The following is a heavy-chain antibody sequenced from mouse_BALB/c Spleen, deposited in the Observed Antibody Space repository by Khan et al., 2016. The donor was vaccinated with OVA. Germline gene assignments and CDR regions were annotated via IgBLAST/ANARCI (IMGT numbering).Heavy chain of an antibody. D-gene: IGHD1-1*01. J-gene: IGHJ4*01. V-gene: IGHV5-6-3*01. Sequence: EVELVESGGGLVQPGGSLKLSCAASGFTFSSYGMSWVRQTPDKRLELVATINSNGGSTYYPDSVKGRFTISRDNAKNTLYLQMSSLKSEDTAMYYCARGWITTVVGGYYAMDYWGQGTSVTVSS. CDR3: ARGWITTVVGGYYAMDY. CDR1: GFTFSSYG. CDR2: INSNGGST.